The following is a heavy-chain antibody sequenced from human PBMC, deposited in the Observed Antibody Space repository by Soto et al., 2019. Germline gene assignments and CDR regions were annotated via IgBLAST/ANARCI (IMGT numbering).Heavy chain of an antibody. Sequence: SETLSLTCTVSDASISTATFYWIRQLPGEALEWIGYIYYSGSAYYNSSLRSRATLSLDTSKSEFSLTLTSPTAADTAVYYCARGEAGVAGRLDYWGQGTPVTVSS. CDR3: ARGEAGVAGRLDY. V-gene: IGHV4-31*03. D-gene: IGHD6-19*01. CDR2: IYYSGSA. J-gene: IGHJ4*02. CDR1: DASISTATFY.